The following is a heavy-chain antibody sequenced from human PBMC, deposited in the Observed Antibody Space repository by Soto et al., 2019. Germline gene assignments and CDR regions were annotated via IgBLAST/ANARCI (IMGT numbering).Heavy chain of an antibody. D-gene: IGHD2-21*02. Sequence: QVQLMQSGAEVKKPGASVKVSCKASGDTFTDYYIHWVRQAPGQGLEWMGTVNPSGGHTTYAQHFRGRVTMTRDTSTSTLYMELTSLPSDDTAIYYWARGGHVVVVTAALDYWGQGTLVTVSS. V-gene: IGHV1-46*01. CDR3: ARGGHVVVVTAALDY. CDR2: VNPSGGHT. CDR1: GDTFTDYY. J-gene: IGHJ4*02.